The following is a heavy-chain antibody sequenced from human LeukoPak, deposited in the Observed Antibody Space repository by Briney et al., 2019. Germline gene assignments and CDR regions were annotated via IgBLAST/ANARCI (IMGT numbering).Heavy chain of an antibody. V-gene: IGHV1-2*02. J-gene: IGHJ4*02. D-gene: IGHD6-19*01. CDR3: ARLSLHSSGWYLDY. CDR2: INPNSGGT. CDR1: GYTFTGYY. Sequence: ASVKVSCNASGYTFTGYYMHWVRQAPGQGLEWMGWINPNSGGTNYAQKFQGRVTMTRDTSISTAYMELSRLRSDDTAVYYCARLSLHSSGWYLDYWGQGTLVTVSS.